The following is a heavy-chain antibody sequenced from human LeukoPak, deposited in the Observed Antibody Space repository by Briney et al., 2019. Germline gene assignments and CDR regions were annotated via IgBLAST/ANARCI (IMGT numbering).Heavy chain of an antibody. CDR2: ISAYNGNT. V-gene: IGHV1-18*01. J-gene: IGHJ4*02. D-gene: IGHD2-15*01. Sequence: ASVKVSCKASGYTFTSYGISWVRQAPGQGLEWMGGISAYNGNTNYAQKLQGRVTMTTDTSTSTAYMELRSLRSDDTAVYYCARDTGRYCSGGSCHGLDYWGQGTLVTVSS. CDR1: GYTFTSYG. CDR3: ARDTGRYCSGGSCHGLDY.